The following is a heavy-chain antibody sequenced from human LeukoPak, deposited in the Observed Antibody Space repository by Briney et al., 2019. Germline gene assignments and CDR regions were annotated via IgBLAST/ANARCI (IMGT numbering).Heavy chain of an antibody. Sequence: GESLKISCKGSGYSFTSYWIAWVRQMPGKGLEWMGIIYLGDSDTRYSPSFQSQVTISADKSITTAYLQWSSLKASDTAMYYCARLQTGTVAFDLWGQGTMVTVSS. V-gene: IGHV5-51*01. D-gene: IGHD1-7*01. J-gene: IGHJ3*01. CDR3: ARLQTGTVAFDL. CDR1: GYSFTSYW. CDR2: IYLGDSDT.